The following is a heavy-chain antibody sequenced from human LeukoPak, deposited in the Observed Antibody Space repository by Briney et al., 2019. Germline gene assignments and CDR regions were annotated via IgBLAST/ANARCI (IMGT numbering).Heavy chain of an antibody. CDR3: SRGSGWLSVY. CDR1: RFTFGDYL. Sequence: GGSLRLSRTASRFTFGDYLMSWFRQAPGKGLEWIGFISGGTTEYAASVKGRFTISRDDSTSIAYLQMNSLTTEDTAVYYCSRGSGWLSVYWGQGTLVTVSS. D-gene: IGHD6-19*01. J-gene: IGHJ4*02. CDR2: ISGGTT. V-gene: IGHV3-49*03.